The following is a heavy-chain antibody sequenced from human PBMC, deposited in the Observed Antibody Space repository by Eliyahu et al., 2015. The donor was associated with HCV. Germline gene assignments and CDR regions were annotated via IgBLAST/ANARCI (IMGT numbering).Heavy chain of an antibody. CDR1: GFNFDDXA. CDR3: AKGGRSTSWINYYYYGMDV. J-gene: IGHJ6*02. V-gene: IGHV3-9*01. CDR2: IGWNSGSI. Sequence: QLVESGGGLVQPGRSLRLXCAASGFNFDDXAMHWVRQAPGKGLEWVSGIGWNSGSIDYADSVKGRFTISRDNAENSLYLQMNSLRAEDTALYYCAKGGRSTSWINYYYYGMDVWGQGTTVTVSS. D-gene: IGHD2-2*01.